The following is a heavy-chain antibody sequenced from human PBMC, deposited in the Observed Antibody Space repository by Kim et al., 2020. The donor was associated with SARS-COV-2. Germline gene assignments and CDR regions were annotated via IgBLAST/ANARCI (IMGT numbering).Heavy chain of an antibody. V-gene: IGHV3-53*01. J-gene: IGHJ6*02. Sequence: GGSLRLSCAASGLTVSSNYMSWVRQAPGKGLEWVSVIYSGGSTYYADSVKGRCTISRDNSKHTLYLQMNSLRAGDTAVYYCARDRDVLGMDVWGQGTTVTVSS. CDR1: GLTVSSNY. CDR3: ARDRDVLGMDV. D-gene: IGHD2-8*01. CDR2: IYSGGST.